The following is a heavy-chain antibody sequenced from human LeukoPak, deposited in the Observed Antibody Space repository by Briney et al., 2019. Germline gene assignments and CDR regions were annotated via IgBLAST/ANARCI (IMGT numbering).Heavy chain of an antibody. J-gene: IGHJ3*02. Sequence: PGGSLRLSCAASGFTSSSYAMHWVRQAPGKGLEWVAVISYDGSNKYYADSVKGRFTISRDNSKNTLYLQMNSLRAEDTAVYYCARDSVTTDAFDIWGQGTMVTVSS. CDR1: GFTSSSYA. V-gene: IGHV3-30-3*01. CDR3: ARDSVTTDAFDI. D-gene: IGHD3-3*01. CDR2: ISYDGSNK.